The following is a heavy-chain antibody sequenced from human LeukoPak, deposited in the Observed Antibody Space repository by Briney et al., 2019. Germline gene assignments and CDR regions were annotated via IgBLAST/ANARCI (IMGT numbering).Heavy chain of an antibody. CDR1: GYTFTSYY. J-gene: IGHJ4*02. CDR2: INPSGGST. CDR3: ARDGGSSGWYDNWSFDY. Sequence: ASVKVSCKASGYTFTSYYMHWVRQAPGQGLEWMGIINPSGGSTSYAQKFQGRVTMTRDTSTSTVYMELSSLRSEDTAVYYCARDGGSSGWYDNWSFDYWGQGTLVTVSS. D-gene: IGHD6-19*01. V-gene: IGHV1-46*01.